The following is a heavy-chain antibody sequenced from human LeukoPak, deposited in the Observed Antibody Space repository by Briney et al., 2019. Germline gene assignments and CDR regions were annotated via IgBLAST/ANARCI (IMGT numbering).Heavy chain of an antibody. CDR2: ISAYNGNT. V-gene: IGHV1-18*01. D-gene: IGHD1-26*01. CDR1: GYTFTSYG. J-gene: IGHJ4*02. Sequence: ASVKVSCKASGYTFTSYGISWVGQAPGQGLEGMGWISAYNGNTNYAHKLQARVTMTTDTSTSTAYMELRSLRSDDTAVYYCARDRVIVGAIKDDYWGQGTLVTVSS. CDR3: ARDRVIVGAIKDDY.